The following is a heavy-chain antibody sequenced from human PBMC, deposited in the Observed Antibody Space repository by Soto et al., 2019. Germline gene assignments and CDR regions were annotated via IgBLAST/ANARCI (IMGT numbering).Heavy chain of an antibody. CDR2: INPNSGGT. CDR1: GYTFTDYY. V-gene: IGHV1-2*04. D-gene: IGHD6-6*01. J-gene: IGHJ4*02. Sequence: ASVKVSCKASGYTFTDYYMHWVRQAPGQGLEWMGWINPNSGGTNSAQKFQGWVTMTRDTSISTAYMELSRLRSDDTAVYYCASGYSSSSGGLDYFDYWGQGTLVTVSS. CDR3: ASGYSSSSGGLDYFDY.